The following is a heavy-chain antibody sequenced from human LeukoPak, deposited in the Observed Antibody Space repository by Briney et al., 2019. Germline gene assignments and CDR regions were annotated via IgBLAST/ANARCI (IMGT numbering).Heavy chain of an antibody. CDR2: IYYSGST. CDR3: ARFSGGSPLRSLDAFDI. V-gene: IGHV4-61*05. J-gene: IGHJ3*02. Sequence: PSETLSLTCTVSGGSISSSSYYWGWIRQPPGKGLEWIGYIYYSGSTNYNPSLKSRVTISVDTSKNQFSLKLSSVTAADTAVYYCARFSGGSPLRSLDAFDIWGQGTMVTVSS. CDR1: GGSISSSSYY. D-gene: IGHD2-15*01.